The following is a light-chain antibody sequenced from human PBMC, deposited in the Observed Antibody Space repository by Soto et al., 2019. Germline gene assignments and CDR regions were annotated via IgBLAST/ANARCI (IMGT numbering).Light chain of an antibody. CDR3: LQDYNYPWT. V-gene: IGKV1-6*01. Sequence: IQMTQSPASLSVSLGERATLSCRASQSVSTYLTWYQQKPGKAPKLLIYGASTLDTGIPSRFSGSGSGTDFTLTISSLQPEDFATYYCLQDYNYPWTFGQGTKVDI. J-gene: IGKJ1*01. CDR2: GAS. CDR1: QSVSTY.